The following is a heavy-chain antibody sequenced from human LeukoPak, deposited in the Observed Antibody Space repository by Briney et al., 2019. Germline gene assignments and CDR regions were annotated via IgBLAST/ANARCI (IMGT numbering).Heavy chain of an antibody. Sequence: GGSLRLSCAVSGFTFSSFWMHWVRQAPGKGLVWVSRMNRDGSTTNYADSVKGRFTISRDNAKNTLYLQMNSLRAEDTAVYYCARLGGATTSGYYFDYWGQGTLVSVSS. D-gene: IGHD1-26*01. V-gene: IGHV3-74*01. CDR1: GFTFSSFW. CDR3: ARLGGATTSGYYFDY. CDR2: MNRDGSTT. J-gene: IGHJ4*02.